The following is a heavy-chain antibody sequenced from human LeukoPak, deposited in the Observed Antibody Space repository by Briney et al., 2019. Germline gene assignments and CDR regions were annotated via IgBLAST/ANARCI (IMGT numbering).Heavy chain of an antibody. V-gene: IGHV3-30*18. J-gene: IGHJ5*02. CDR1: GFTFSSYG. CDR2: ISYDGSNK. Sequence: GRSLRLSCAASGFTFSSYGMHWVRQAPGKGLEWVAVISYDGSNKYYADSVKGRFTIPRDNSKNTLYLQMNSLRAEDTAVYYCAKAAGVDWFDPWGQGTLVTVSS. CDR3: AKAAGVDWFDP. D-gene: IGHD7-27*01.